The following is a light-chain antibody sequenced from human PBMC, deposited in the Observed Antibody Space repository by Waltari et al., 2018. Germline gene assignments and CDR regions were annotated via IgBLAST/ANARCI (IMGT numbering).Light chain of an antibody. CDR3: QQYESLSYT. CDR2: KAS. V-gene: IGKV1-5*03. Sequence: DIKMTQSPSTLSASVGDRVTITCRANQGLNDYLAWYQQKPGKAPRLLIYKASNSLRGVPSRFSGRGSGTEFTLTISNLQPDDFATYYCQQYESLSYTFGQGTKLEI. J-gene: IGKJ2*01. CDR1: QGLNDY.